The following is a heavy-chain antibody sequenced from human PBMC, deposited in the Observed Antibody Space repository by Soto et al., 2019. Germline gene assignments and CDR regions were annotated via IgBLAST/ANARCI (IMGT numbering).Heavy chain of an antibody. D-gene: IGHD6-13*01. CDR3: ARAEWYSSTLGLFDP. J-gene: IGHJ5*02. Sequence: QVQLQESGPGLVKPSQTLSLTCSVSGGSISSGYYYWSWIRQHPGKGLEWIGYIYYSGTTYYNPSLKSRFTISLDTSNNQFSLNLTSVTAADTAVYFCARAEWYSSTLGLFDPWGQGTLVTVSS. CDR1: GGSISSGYYY. CDR2: IYYSGTT. V-gene: IGHV4-31*03.